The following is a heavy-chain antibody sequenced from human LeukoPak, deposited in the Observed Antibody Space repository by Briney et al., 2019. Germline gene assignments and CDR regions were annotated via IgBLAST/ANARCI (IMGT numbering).Heavy chain of an antibody. CDR2: IWYDGRNK. CDR1: GFTFTSYG. V-gene: IGHV3-33*01. J-gene: IGHJ4*02. Sequence: PGGSLRLSCAASGFTFTSYGMHWVRQAPGKGLEWVAVIWYDGRNKYYVDSVKGRFTISRDNSKNTVYLQTNSLRAEDTAVYFCARDLSIAVFDYWGQGTLVTVSS. D-gene: IGHD6-19*01. CDR3: ARDLSIAVFDY.